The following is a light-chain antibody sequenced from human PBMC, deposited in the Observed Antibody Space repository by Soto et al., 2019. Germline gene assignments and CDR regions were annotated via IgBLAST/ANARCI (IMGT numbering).Light chain of an antibody. CDR3: QSYDSSLSGYV. CDR2: KNN. V-gene: IGLV1-40*01. Sequence: QSVLTQPPSVSEAPGQRVTISCTGSSSNIGAGYEAHWYQQVPGTATKLLIYKNNNRPSGVPDRFSGSKSGTSASLAITGLQAEDEAEYYCQSYDSSLSGYVFGTGTKLTVL. CDR1: SSNIGAGYE. J-gene: IGLJ1*01.